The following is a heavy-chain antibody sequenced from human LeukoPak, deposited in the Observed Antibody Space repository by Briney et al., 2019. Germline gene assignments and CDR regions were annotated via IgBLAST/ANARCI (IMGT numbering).Heavy chain of an antibody. Sequence: GESLKISCAASGFTDNTYYMSWVRQAPGKGLEWVSVIYGGGTTYYADSVKGRFTISRDDSKNTLYLQMNSLRAEDTAMYYCARDSGPVDQLLSFDVWGQGTLVTVSS. CDR1: GFTDNTYY. V-gene: IGHV3-53*01. J-gene: IGHJ4*02. CDR3: ARDSGPVDQLLSFDV. CDR2: IYGGGTT. D-gene: IGHD2-2*01.